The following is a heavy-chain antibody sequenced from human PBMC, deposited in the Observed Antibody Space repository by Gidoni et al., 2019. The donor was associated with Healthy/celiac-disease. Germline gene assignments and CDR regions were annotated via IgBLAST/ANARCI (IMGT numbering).Heavy chain of an antibody. CDR2: INPNSGGT. CDR1: GYTVTGYY. V-gene: IGHV1-2*02. Sequence: QVQLVQSGAEVKKPGASVKVSCKASGYTVTGYYMHWVRQAPGQGLEWLGWINPNSGGTNYAQKFQGRVTMTRDTSISTAYMELSRLRSDDTAVYYCAREEGSSGWDSQLGFDPWGQGTLVTVSS. D-gene: IGHD6-19*01. J-gene: IGHJ5*02. CDR3: AREEGSSGWDSQLGFDP.